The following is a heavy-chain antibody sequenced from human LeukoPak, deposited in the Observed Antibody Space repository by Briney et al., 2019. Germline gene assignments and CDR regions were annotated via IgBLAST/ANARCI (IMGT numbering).Heavy chain of an antibody. J-gene: IGHJ4*02. Sequence: GGSLRLSRVASEFTLSTYWMSWVRQAPGKGLEWVANINYDGGETYYVDSVRGRFTISRDNAKNSLYLQMNSLRAEDTAVYYCARSSGIGTTDYWGQGTLVTASS. CDR1: EFTLSTYW. CDR3: ARSSGIGTTDY. CDR2: INYDGGET. V-gene: IGHV3-7*03. D-gene: IGHD1-1*01.